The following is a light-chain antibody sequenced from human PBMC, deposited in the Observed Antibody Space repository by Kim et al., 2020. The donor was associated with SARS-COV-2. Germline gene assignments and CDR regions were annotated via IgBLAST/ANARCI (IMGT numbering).Light chain of an antibody. CDR1: SGHSSYA. J-gene: IGLJ3*02. CDR3: QTWDTGIWV. Sequence: QLVLTQSPSASASLGASVKLTCTLCSGHSSYAIARHQQRPEKGPRYLMKLNNDGSHSKGDGTPDRFSGASSGTERYLTISSRQSEDEAVYYCQTWDTGIWVFGGGTQLTVL. CDR2: LNNDGSH. V-gene: IGLV4-69*01.